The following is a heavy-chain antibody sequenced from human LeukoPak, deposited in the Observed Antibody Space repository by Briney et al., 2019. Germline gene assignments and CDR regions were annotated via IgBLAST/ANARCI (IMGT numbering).Heavy chain of an antibody. V-gene: IGHV3-23*01. J-gene: IGHJ5*02. D-gene: IGHD2-15*01. CDR2: ISGSGGST. CDR1: GFTFSSYA. CDR3: AKDPFHCSGGSCFRWFDP. Sequence: GGSLRLSCAASGFTFSSYAMSWVRQAPGKGLEWVSAISGSGGSTYYADSMKGRFTISRDNSKNTLYLQMNSLRAEDTAVYYCAKDPFHCSGGSCFRWFDPWGQGTLVTVSS.